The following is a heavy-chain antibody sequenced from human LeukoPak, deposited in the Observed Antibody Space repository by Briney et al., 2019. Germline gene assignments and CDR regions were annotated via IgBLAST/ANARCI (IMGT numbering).Heavy chain of an antibody. CDR3: ARDLGLAAAGTYYYGMDV. J-gene: IGHJ6*02. CDR1: GFTFSSYS. CDR2: ISSSSSTI. D-gene: IGHD6-13*01. V-gene: IGHV3-48*04. Sequence: PGGSLRLSCAASGFTFSSYSMNWVRQAPGKGLEWVSYISSSSSTIYYADSVKGRFTISRDNAKNSLYLQMNSLRAEDTAVYYCARDLGLAAAGTYYYGMDVWGQGTTVTVSS.